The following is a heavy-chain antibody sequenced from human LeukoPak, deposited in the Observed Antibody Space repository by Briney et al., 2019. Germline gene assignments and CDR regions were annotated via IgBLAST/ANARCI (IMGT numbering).Heavy chain of an antibody. CDR2: IYYSGST. CDR1: GGSISSYY. D-gene: IGHD1-1*01. Sequence: SETLSLTCTVSGGSISSYYWSWIRQPPGKGLEWIGYIYYSGSTNYNSSLKSRVTISVDTSKNQFSLKLSSVTAADTAVYYCARLGTYSFASDYWGQGTLVTVSS. J-gene: IGHJ4*02. CDR3: ARLGTYSFASDY. V-gene: IGHV4-59*08.